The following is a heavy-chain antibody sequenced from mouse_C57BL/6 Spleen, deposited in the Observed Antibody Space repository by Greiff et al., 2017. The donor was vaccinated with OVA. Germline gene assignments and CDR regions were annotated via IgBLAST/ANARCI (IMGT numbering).Heavy chain of an antibody. D-gene: IGHD2-4*01. CDR2: IDPSDSET. CDR1: GYTFTSYW. J-gene: IGHJ3*01. V-gene: IGHV1-52*01. CDR3: SAIYYDYDGAWVAY. Sequence: QVQLQQPGAELVRPGSSVKLSCKASGYTFTSYWMHWVKQRPIQGLEWIGNIDPSDSETHYNQKFKDKATLTVDKSSSTAYMQLSSLTSEDSAVYYCSAIYYDYDGAWVAYWGQGTLVTVSA.